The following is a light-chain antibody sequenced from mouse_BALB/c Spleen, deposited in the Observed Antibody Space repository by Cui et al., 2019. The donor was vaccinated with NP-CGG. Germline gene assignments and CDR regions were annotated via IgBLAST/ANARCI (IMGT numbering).Light chain of an antibody. V-gene: IGLV1*01. CDR1: TGTVTTSNY. CDR2: STN. CDR3: ALWYSNHWV. Sequence: QAVVTQQYALTTSPGATVPLTCRSRTGTVTTSNYANWVQEKPDHVVTGLIGSTNNRVQGVPARFSGSLIGDKAARTITGAQTEDEAIYFCALWYSNHWVFGGGTKQTVL. J-gene: IGLJ1*01.